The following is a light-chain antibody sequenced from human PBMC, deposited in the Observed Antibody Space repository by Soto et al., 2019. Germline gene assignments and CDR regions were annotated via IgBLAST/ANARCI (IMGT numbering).Light chain of an antibody. J-gene: IGLJ3*02. V-gene: IGLV1-44*01. CDR2: SDY. CDR3: ASWEEGLNGWV. Sequence: QSVMSQPPSASVTPGQRVTISCSGVTANIGRNSVNWFQHLPGTAPKLLVYSDYHRPSGVADRFSGSKSGTSASLAISGLQSEDEADDYCASWEEGLNGWVFGGGTKVTVL. CDR1: TANIGRNS.